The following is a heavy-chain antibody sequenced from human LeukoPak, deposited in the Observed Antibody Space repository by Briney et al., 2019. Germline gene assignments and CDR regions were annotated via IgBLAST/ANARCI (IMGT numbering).Heavy chain of an antibody. J-gene: IGHJ4*02. CDR1: GFTFSSYG. CDR3: ARVVASGGSYYFDY. CDR2: IWYDGSNK. D-gene: IGHD2-15*01. Sequence: GGSLRLSCEASGFTFSSYGMHWVRQAPGKGLEWVALIWYDGSNKYYADSVKGRSTISRDNSKNTLYLQMNSLRADDTAVYYCARVVASGGSYYFDYWGQGTLVTVSS. V-gene: IGHV3-33*01.